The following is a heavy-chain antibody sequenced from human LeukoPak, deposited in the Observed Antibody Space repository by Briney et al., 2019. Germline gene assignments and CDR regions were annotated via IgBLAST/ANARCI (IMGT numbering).Heavy chain of an antibody. CDR3: ARLMYQLLPE. J-gene: IGHJ4*02. Sequence: GGSLRLPCAASGFTSSSYSMNWVRQAPGKGLEWVANIKQDGSEKYYVDSVKGRFTISRDNAKNSLYLQMNSLRAEDTAVYYCARLMYQLLPEWGQGTLVTVSS. CDR2: IKQDGSEK. D-gene: IGHD2-2*01. CDR1: GFTSSSYS. V-gene: IGHV3-7*01.